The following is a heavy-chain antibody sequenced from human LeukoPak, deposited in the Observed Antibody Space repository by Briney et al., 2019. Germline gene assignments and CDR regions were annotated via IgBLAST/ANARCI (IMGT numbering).Heavy chain of an antibody. CDR3: ASGWKYFDY. CDR1: GFTFSSYA. Sequence: GGSLRLSCAASGFTFSSYAMSWVRQAPGKGLEWVSAISGSGGSTYYADSVKGRFTISRDNAKNTLYMQMNSLRGEDTAVYYCASGWKYFDYWGQGTLVTVSS. J-gene: IGHJ4*02. V-gene: IGHV3-23*01. D-gene: IGHD6-19*01. CDR2: ISGSGGST.